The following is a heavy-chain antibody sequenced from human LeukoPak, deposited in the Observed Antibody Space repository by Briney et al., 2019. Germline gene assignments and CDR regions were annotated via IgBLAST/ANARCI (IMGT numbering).Heavy chain of an antibody. CDR3: ARSGEWIQLWTAYYFDY. D-gene: IGHD5-18*01. V-gene: IGHV3-30-3*01. Sequence: GALRLSCAASGFTFSSYAMHWVRQAPGKGLEWVAVISYDGSNKYYADSVKGRFTISRDNSKSTLYLQMNSLRAEDTAVYYCARSGEWIQLWTAYYFDYWGQGTLVTVSS. CDR2: ISYDGSNK. J-gene: IGHJ4*02. CDR1: GFTFSSYA.